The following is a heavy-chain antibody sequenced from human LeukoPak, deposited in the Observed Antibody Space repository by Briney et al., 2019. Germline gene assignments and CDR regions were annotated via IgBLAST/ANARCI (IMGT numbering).Heavy chain of an antibody. CDR1: GFTFSSYA. J-gene: IGHJ5*02. V-gene: IGHV3-23*01. CDR3: AREAAEYCSSTSCYGNWFDP. D-gene: IGHD2-2*01. CDR2: ISGSGGST. Sequence: GGSLRLSCAASGFTFSSYAMSWVRQAPGKGLEWVSAISGSGGSTYYADSVKGRFTISRDNSKNTLYLQMNSLRAEDTAVYYCAREAAEYCSSTSCYGNWFDPWGQGTLVTVSS.